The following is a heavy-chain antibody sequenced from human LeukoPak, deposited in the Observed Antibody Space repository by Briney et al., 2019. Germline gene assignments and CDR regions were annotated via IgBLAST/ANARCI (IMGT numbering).Heavy chain of an antibody. J-gene: IGHJ6*03. D-gene: IGHD3-10*01. Sequence: GASVKVSCKASGYTFTSYDINWVRQATGQGLEWMGWMNPNSGNTGYAQKFQGRVTITRNTSISTAYMELSSLRSEDTAVYYCAIRYGSGEKYYYYYYVDVWGKGTTVTVSS. CDR2: MNPNSGNT. CDR3: AIRYGSGEKYYYYYYVDV. CDR1: GYTFTSYD. V-gene: IGHV1-8*01.